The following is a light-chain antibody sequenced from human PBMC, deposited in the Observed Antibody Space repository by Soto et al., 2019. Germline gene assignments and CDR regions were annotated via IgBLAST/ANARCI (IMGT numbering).Light chain of an antibody. V-gene: IGKV4-1*01. CDR1: QSVLYNSNTKNY. J-gene: IGKJ4*01. CDR3: QQYYSTPLT. CDR2: WAS. Sequence: DIVMTQSPDSLAVSLGERATINCKSSQSVLYNSNTKNYLAWYQQKLGQSPKLLIYWASTRESGVPDRFSGSGSGTDFPLTISSLQAEDVAVYYCQQYYSTPLTFGGGTKVEIK.